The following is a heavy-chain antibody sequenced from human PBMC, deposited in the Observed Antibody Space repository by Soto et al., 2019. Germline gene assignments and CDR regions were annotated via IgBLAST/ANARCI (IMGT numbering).Heavy chain of an antibody. CDR2: INPSGGST. D-gene: IGHD2-2*01. CDR1: GYTFNSFY. V-gene: IGHV1-46*02. CDR3: AKSIVAVTAAIPLDAFDI. J-gene: IGHJ3*02. Sequence: ASVKVSCKASGYTFNSFYIHLVRQAPGQGLEWMGIINPSGGSTTYAPKFQVRVTMTRDTSTRTVYMELSSLRSEDTAVYYCAKSIVAVTAAIPLDAFDIWGQGTMVNVSS.